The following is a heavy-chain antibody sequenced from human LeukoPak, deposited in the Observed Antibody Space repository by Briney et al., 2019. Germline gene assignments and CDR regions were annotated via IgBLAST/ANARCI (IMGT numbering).Heavy chain of an antibody. Sequence: SETLSLTCTVSGGSISSYYWSWIRQPPGKGLEWIGYIYYSGSTNYNPSLKSRVTISVDTSKNQFSLKLSSVTAADTAVYYCAKERPFWGSNWFDPWGQGTLVTVS. D-gene: IGHD2/OR15-2a*01. V-gene: IGHV4-59*01. J-gene: IGHJ5*02. CDR1: GGSISSYY. CDR3: AKERPFWGSNWFDP. CDR2: IYYSGST.